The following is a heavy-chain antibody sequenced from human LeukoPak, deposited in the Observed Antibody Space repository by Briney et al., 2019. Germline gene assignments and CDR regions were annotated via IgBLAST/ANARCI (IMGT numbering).Heavy chain of an antibody. Sequence: SETLSLTCGVYGGSFSGNYWSWIRRPPGKGLEWIGQINHSGGTNYNPSLKSRVTISVDTSKNQFSLKRNSVTAADTAVYYCARTPFGYSSSFFDYWGQGTLVTVSS. CDR1: GGSFSGNY. V-gene: IGHV4-34*01. CDR2: INHSGGT. D-gene: IGHD6-13*01. CDR3: ARTPFGYSSSFFDY. J-gene: IGHJ4*02.